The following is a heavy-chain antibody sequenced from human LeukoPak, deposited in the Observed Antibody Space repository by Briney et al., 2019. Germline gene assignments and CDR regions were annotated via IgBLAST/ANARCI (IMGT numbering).Heavy chain of an antibody. CDR1: GDSISNYY. CDR2: IFASGST. D-gene: IGHD3-10*01. CDR3: ARTSARGAQFDY. V-gene: IGHV4-4*07. J-gene: IGHJ4*02. Sequence: SETLYLSCTASGDSISNYYWSWMRQPAGLGLEWMGRIFASGSTNYNPSLKSRVNMSVDTSNNQFSLNLSSVTAADTAVYYCARTSARGAQFDYWGQGTLVTVSS.